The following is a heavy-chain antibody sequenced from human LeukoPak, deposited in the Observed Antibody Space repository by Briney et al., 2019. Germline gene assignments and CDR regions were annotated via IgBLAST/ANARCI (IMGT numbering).Heavy chain of an antibody. J-gene: IGHJ5*02. CDR3: ARGKWELFSNWFDP. D-gene: IGHD1-26*01. CDR1: GFTFDDYG. V-gene: IGHV3-7*01. Sequence: GGSLRLSCAASGFTFDDYGMSWVRQAPGKGLEWVANIKQDGSEKYYVDSVKGRFTISRDNAKNTLYLQMNSLRAEDTAVYYCARGKWELFSNWFDPWGQGTLVTVSS. CDR2: IKQDGSEK.